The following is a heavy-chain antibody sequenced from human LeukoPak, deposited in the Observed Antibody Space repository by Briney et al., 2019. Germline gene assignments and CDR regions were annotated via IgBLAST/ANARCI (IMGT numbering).Heavy chain of an antibody. Sequence: SETLSLTCTVSGGFNTNCYWTWIRQPAGKGLEWIGRVHASGTVNYNPSLKSRVTMTVEASKNRISLWLNSATAADTAVYYCARVGYRGSSFGYVRSDAFDIWGQGTTVIVSA. V-gene: IGHV4-4*07. CDR3: ARVGYRGSSFGYVRSDAFDI. J-gene: IGHJ3*02. D-gene: IGHD5-18*01. CDR1: GGFNTNCY. CDR2: VHASGTV.